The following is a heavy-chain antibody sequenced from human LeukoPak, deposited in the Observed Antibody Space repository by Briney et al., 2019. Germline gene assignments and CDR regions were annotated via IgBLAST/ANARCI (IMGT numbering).Heavy chain of an antibody. CDR1: GDSVSINTAT. Sequence: SQTLSLTFAISGDSVSINTATWNWLRQSPSRGLEWLGSTYFRSKWFYDYAVSVKSRVVFIPDTSKNQFSLQLNSVTPVDTAVYYCARVHTDTVTTFDFWGQGTLVTVSS. D-gene: IGHD4-17*01. CDR2: TYFRSKWFY. V-gene: IGHV6-1*01. CDR3: ARVHTDTVTTFDF. J-gene: IGHJ4*02.